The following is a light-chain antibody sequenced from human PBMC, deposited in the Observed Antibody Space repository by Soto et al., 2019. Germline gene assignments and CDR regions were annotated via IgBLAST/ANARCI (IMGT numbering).Light chain of an antibody. CDR3: SSYAGSSNV. CDR2: EVN. CDR1: SSDVGGYNY. Sequence: QSVLTQPPSASGSPGQSVAISCTGTSSDVGGYNYVSWYQQHPGKAPKLMIYEVNKRPSGVPDRFSGSKSGNTASLTVSGLQAEDEADYYCSSYAGSSNVFRTGTSSPS. J-gene: IGLJ1*01. V-gene: IGLV2-8*01.